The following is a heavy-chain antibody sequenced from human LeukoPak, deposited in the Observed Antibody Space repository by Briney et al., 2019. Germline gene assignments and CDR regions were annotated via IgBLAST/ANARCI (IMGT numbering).Heavy chain of an antibody. CDR3: ARDLYVWGSYRYMSDY. CDR2: INPSGGST. CDR1: GYTFTGYY. D-gene: IGHD3-16*02. Sequence: ASVKVSCKASGYTFTGYYMHWVRQAPGQGLEWMGIINPSGGSTSYAQKFQGRVTMTRDMSTSTVYMELSSLRSEDTAVYYCARDLYVWGSYRYMSDYWGQGTLVTVSS. V-gene: IGHV1-46*01. J-gene: IGHJ4*02.